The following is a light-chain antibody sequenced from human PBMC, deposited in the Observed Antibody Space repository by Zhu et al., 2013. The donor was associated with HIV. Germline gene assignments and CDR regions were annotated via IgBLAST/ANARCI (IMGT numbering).Light chain of an antibody. Sequence: DIVMTQSPDSLAVSLGERATINCKSSHSVLYSADNRNYLAWYQQRPGQPPKLLIYWASTRESGVPDRFSGSGSGTDFTLTISSLQAEDVAVYYCQQYHTSPPVTFGQGTKVKSN. CDR2: WAS. J-gene: IGKJ1*01. CDR1: HSVLYSADNRNY. V-gene: IGKV4-1*01. CDR3: QQYHTSPPVT.